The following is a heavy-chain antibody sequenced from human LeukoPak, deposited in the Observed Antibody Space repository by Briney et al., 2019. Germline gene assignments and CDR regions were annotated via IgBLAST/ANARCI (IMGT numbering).Heavy chain of an antibody. CDR2: ISWNSGGI. CDR1: GFTFDDYA. CDR3: AKGGDIVVVPAAIDY. D-gene: IGHD2-2*01. Sequence: GGSLRLSCAASGFTFDDYAMHWARQAPGKGLEWVSGISWNSGGIGYADSVKGRFTISRDNAKNSLYLQMNSLRAEDTALYYCAKGGDIVVVPAAIDYWGQGTLVTVSS. V-gene: IGHV3-9*01. J-gene: IGHJ4*02.